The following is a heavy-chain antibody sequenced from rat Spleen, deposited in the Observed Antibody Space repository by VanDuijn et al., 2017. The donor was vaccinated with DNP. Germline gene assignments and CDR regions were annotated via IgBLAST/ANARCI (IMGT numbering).Heavy chain of an antibody. J-gene: IGHJ3*01. CDR3: AIYFYSGDNWFGY. D-gene: IGHD1-1*01. CDR1: GFIFSDYN. V-gene: IGHV5-7*01. CDR2: ISYDGGST. Sequence: EVQLVESGGGLVQPGRSLKLSCSASGFIFSDYNMAWVRQAPKKGLEWVATISYDGGSTHYRDSVKGRFTISRDVARNTLYLQMNSLRSEDTATYYCAIYFYSGDNWFGYWGQGTLVTVSS.